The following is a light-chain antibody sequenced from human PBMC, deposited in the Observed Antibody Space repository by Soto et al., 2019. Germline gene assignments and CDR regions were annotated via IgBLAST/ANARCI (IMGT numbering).Light chain of an antibody. V-gene: IGKV3-15*01. CDR1: QSVSSN. J-gene: IGKJ5*01. Sequence: EIVMTQSPATLSVSPGERATLSCRASQSVSSNLAWYQQKPGQAPRLLIYDASTRATGITARFSGSGSGTEFTLTISSLQSEDFAVYYCQQYDKWPPTTFGQGTRLEIK. CDR2: DAS. CDR3: QQYDKWPPTT.